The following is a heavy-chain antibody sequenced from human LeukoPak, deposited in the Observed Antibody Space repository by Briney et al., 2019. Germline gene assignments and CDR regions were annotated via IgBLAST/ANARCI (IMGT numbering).Heavy chain of an antibody. D-gene: IGHD3-22*01. CDR2: IRSSDNTI. Sequence: GGSLRLSCAASGFTFSDYYMSWIRQAPGKGLEWVSYIRSSDNTIYYADSVKGRFTISRDNAKNSLYLQMNSLRPEDTAVYYCAKGHYYDSTDKYSYADYWGQGTLVTVSS. V-gene: IGHV3-11*04. J-gene: IGHJ4*02. CDR1: GFTFSDYY. CDR3: AKGHYYDSTDKYSYADY.